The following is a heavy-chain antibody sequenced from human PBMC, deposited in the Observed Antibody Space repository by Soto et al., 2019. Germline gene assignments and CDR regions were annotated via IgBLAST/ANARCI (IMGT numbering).Heavy chain of an antibody. CDR3: AKTSFGVVPSDY. CDR2: ITTTGDDT. CDR1: GFTFGTYA. J-gene: IGHJ4*02. Sequence: GGSLRLSCSASGFTFGTYAMSWVRQAPGKGLEWVSGITTTGDDTYYADSVKGRFAISRDNSKNTLYLQMNSLRVEDTAIYYCAKTSFGVVPSDYWGQGTLVTVSS. V-gene: IGHV3-23*01. D-gene: IGHD3-3*01.